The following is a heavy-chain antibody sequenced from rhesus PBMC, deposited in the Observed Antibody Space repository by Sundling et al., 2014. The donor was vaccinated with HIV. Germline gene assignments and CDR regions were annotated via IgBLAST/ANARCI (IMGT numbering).Heavy chain of an antibody. CDR3: ANERRGSMWDGYYFDI. J-gene: IGHJ4*01. V-gene: IGHV4-165*02. Sequence: QVQLRESGPGLVRPSETLSLTCSVSGASISDYYWNWIRQPPGKGLQWIGNIYSSSGNTYYNPSLKSRVSLSMDTSKNQFSLRLTSVAAADTAVYYCANERRGSMWDGYYFDIWGQGVRVTVSS. D-gene: IGHD3-3*01. CDR1: GASISDYY. CDR2: IYSSSGNT.